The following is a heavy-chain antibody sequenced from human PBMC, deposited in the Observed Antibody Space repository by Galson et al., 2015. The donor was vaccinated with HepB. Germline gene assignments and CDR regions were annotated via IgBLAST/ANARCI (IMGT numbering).Heavy chain of an antibody. D-gene: IGHD3-16*01. CDR3: TRGGVFQKEDDY. J-gene: IGHJ4*02. Sequence: SLRLSCAASGFTFSTYSMNWVRQAPGKGLEWVSSLSGDSTYIHHADSVKGRFTISRDNAKKSLYLQMNRLRADDTAVYYCTRGGVFQKEDDYWGQGTLVTVSS. V-gene: IGHV3-21*01. CDR2: LSGDSTYI. CDR1: GFTFSTYS.